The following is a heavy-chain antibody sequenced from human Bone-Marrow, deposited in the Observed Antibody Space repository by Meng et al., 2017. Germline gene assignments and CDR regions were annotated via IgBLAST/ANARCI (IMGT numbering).Heavy chain of an antibody. CDR3: ARGVEGG. CDR1: GFTFSSYS. V-gene: IGHV3-21*01. CDR2: ISSSSSYI. J-gene: IGHJ4*02. Sequence: ETLSLTCAASGFTFSSYSMNWVRQAPGKGLEWVSSISSSSSYIYYADSVKGRFTISRDNAKNSLYLQMNSLRAEDTAVYYCARGVEGGWGQGTLVTVSS.